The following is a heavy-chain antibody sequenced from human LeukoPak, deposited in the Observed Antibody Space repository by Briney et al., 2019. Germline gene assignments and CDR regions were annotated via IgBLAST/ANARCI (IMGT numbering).Heavy chain of an antibody. CDR3: AKAEVLGYCSSTSCPSYYYYMDV. CDR2: IWYDGSNK. D-gene: IGHD2-2*01. J-gene: IGHJ6*03. Sequence: GGSLRLSCAASGFTFSSYGMHWVRQAPGKGLEWVAVIWYDGSNKYYADSVKGRFTISRDNSKNTLYPQMNSLRAEDTAVYYCAKAEVLGYCSSTSCPSYYYYMDVWGKGTTVTVSS. CDR1: GFTFSSYG. V-gene: IGHV3-33*06.